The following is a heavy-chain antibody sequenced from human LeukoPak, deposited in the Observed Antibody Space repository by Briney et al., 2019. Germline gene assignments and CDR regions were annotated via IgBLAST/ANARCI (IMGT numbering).Heavy chain of an antibody. CDR1: GFTFSSYA. Sequence: GGSLRLSCSASGFTFSSYAMHWVRQAPGKGLEYVSAISSNGGSTYYADSVKGRFTISRDNSKNTLYLQMSRLRAEDTAVYYCVKDRRITMVRGVARGVYFDYWGQGTLVTVSS. CDR2: ISSNGGST. J-gene: IGHJ4*02. CDR3: VKDRRITMVRGVARGVYFDY. D-gene: IGHD3-10*01. V-gene: IGHV3-64D*06.